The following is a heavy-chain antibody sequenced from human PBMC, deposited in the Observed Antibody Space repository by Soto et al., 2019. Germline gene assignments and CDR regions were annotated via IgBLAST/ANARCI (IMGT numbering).Heavy chain of an antibody. CDR2: IKQAGSEK. CDR3: ARETRANGYFDY. Sequence: EVQLVESGGGLVQTGGSLRLSCAASGLTFSAYWMSWVRQAPGKGLEWVANIKQAGSEKYYVDSVNGRFIISRDDAKNSLFLQVNSLRVEDTAVYYCARETRANGYFDYWGQGTMVTVSS. J-gene: IGHJ4*02. CDR1: GLTFSAYW. V-gene: IGHV3-7*01.